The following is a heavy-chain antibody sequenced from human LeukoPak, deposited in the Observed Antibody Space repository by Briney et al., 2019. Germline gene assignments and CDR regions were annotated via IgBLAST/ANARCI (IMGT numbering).Heavy chain of an antibody. J-gene: IGHJ4*02. V-gene: IGHV4-34*01. D-gene: IGHD2-2*01. CDR2: INHSGST. Sequence: SETLSLTCAVYGGSFSGYYWSWIRQPPGKGLEWIGEINHSGSTNYNPSLKSRVTISVDTSKNQFSLKLSSVTAADTAVYYCARGGDGQAIPAARNYFDYWGQGTLVTVSS. CDR3: ARGGDGQAIPAARNYFDY. CDR1: GGSFSGYY.